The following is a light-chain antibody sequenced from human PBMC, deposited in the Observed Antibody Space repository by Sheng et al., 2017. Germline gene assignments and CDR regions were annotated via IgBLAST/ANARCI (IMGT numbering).Light chain of an antibody. CDR2: GAS. Sequence: EIVMTQSPATLSVSPGERATLSCRASQSVSSNLAWYQHKPGQAPRLLIYGASTRATGFPARLSGGGSGTAFTLTISSLQSEDFAVYYCQQYYSWPRSFGQGTKLEIK. CDR1: QSVSSN. J-gene: IGKJ2*04. V-gene: IGKV3-15*01. CDR3: QQYYSWPRS.